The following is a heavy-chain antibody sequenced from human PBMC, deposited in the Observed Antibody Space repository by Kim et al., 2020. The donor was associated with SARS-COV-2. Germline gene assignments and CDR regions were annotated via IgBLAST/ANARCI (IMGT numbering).Heavy chain of an antibody. CDR3: ARADYRGAMDV. V-gene: IGHV1-18*01. D-gene: IGHD4-4*01. Sequence: ASVKVSCKASGYTFSSYGLNWVRQAPGQGLEWVGWINASNGNTYNAHKLQGRVTMTTDTSTSTADMELRSLRSDDTAVYYCARADYRGAMDVWGQGTTVTVSS. J-gene: IGHJ6*02. CDR2: INASNGNT. CDR1: GYTFSSYG.